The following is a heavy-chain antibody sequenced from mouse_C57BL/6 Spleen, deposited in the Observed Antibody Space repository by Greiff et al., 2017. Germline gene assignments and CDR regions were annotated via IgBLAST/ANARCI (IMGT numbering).Heavy chain of an antibody. J-gene: IGHJ2*01. CDR1: GYTFTSYW. V-gene: IGHV1-55*01. CDR3: AREGRYEYDVYFDY. Sequence: QVQLQQPGAELVKPGASVKMSCKASGYTFTSYWITWVKQRPGQGLEWIGDIYPGSGSTNYNEKFKSKATLTVDTSSSTAYMQLSSLTSEDSAVYYCAREGRYEYDVYFDYWGQGTTLTVSS. CDR2: IYPGSGST. D-gene: IGHD2-4*01.